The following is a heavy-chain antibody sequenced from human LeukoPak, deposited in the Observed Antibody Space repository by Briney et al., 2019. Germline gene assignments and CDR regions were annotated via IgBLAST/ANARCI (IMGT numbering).Heavy chain of an antibody. J-gene: IGHJ4*02. CDR1: GFPFSSYW. V-gene: IGHV3-7*01. CDR3: AKRHSGISYYGSGSYYKD. Sequence: GGSLRLSCAASGFPFSSYWMSWVRQAPGKGLEWVANINQGGSEKYCVDSVKGRFTISRDNSKNSLYLQMNSLRAEDTAVYYCAKRHSGISYYGSGSYYKDWGQGTLVTVSS. CDR2: INQGGSEK. D-gene: IGHD3-10*01.